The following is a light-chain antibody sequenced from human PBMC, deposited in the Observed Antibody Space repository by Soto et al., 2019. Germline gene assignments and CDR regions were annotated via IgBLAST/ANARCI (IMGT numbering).Light chain of an antibody. Sequence: EIVMTQSPDTLSVSPGERATLSCRASQSVSSNLAWYQQRPGQAPRLLIYAASTRATGIPARFSGSGSGTEFTLTIGSLQSEDFAVYYCQQYNNWPRTFGQGTKVDIK. CDR3: QQYNNWPRT. J-gene: IGKJ1*01. CDR1: QSVSSN. V-gene: IGKV3-15*01. CDR2: AAS.